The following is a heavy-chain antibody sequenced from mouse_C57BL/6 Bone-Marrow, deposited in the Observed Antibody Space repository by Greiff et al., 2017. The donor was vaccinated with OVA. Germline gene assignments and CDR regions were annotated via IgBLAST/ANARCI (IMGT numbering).Heavy chain of an antibody. D-gene: IGHD1-1*01. CDR2: IDPSDSYT. V-gene: IGHV1-69*01. CDR3: ARSHYYGSSYTLDY. J-gene: IGHJ2*01. CDR1: GYTFTSYW. Sequence: QVQLKQPGAELVMPGASVKLSCKASGYTFTSYWMHWVKQRPGQGLEWIGEIDPSDSYTNYNQKFKGKSTLTVDKSSSTAYMQLSSLTSEDSAVYYGARSHYYGSSYTLDYWGQGTTLTVSS.